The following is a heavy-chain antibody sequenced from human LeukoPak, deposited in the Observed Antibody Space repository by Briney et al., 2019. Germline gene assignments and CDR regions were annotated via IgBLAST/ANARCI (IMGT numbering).Heavy chain of an antibody. Sequence: SQTLSLTCTVSGGSISSGSYYWSWIRQPAGKGLEWIGRIYTSGSTNYNPSLKSRVTISVDTSKNQFSLKLSSVTAADTAVYYCARDCGGDCLNDAFDIWGQGTMVTVSS. CDR1: GGSISSGSYY. CDR3: ARDCGGDCLNDAFDI. CDR2: IYTSGST. D-gene: IGHD2-21*01. V-gene: IGHV4-61*02. J-gene: IGHJ3*02.